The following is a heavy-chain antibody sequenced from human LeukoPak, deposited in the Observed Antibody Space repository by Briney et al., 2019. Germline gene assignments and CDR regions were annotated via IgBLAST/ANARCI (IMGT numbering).Heavy chain of an antibody. J-gene: IGHJ4*02. CDR1: GGSISSYY. D-gene: IGHD6-19*01. V-gene: IGHV4-59*01. CDR3: ARDSSGWNY. CDR2: IYYSGST. Sequence: SETLSLTCTVSGGSISSYYWSWIRQPPGKGLEWIGYIYYSGSTNYNPSLKSRVTISVNTSKNQFSLKLSSVTAADTAVYYCARDSSGWNYWGQGTLVTVSS.